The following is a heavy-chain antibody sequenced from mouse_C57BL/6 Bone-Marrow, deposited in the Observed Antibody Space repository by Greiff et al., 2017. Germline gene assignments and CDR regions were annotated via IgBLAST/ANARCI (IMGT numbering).Heavy chain of an antibody. V-gene: IGHV1-69*01. J-gene: IGHJ4*01. Sequence: QVQLQQPGAELVMPGASVKLSCKASGYTFTSYWMHWVKQRPGQGLEWIGEIDPSDSYTNYNQKFKGKSTLTVDKSSSTAYMPLSSLTSEDSAVYYCASEGSSIYDGYYSYAMDYWGQGTSVTVSS. CDR2: IDPSDSYT. D-gene: IGHD2-3*01. CDR3: ASEGSSIYDGYYSYAMDY. CDR1: GYTFTSYW.